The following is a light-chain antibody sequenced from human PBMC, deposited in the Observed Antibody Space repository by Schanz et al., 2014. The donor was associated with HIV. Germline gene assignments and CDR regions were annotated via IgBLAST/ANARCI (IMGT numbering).Light chain of an antibody. CDR1: QSVSSSY. V-gene: IGKV3-20*01. CDR3: QQYGSS. CDR2: GAS. Sequence: TQSPSTLSASVGDRVTLTCRASQSVSSSYFAWYQQKPGQAPRLLIYGASSRATGIPDRFSGSGSGTDFTLTISRLEPEDFAVYYCQQYGSSFGPGTKVEIK. J-gene: IGKJ3*01.